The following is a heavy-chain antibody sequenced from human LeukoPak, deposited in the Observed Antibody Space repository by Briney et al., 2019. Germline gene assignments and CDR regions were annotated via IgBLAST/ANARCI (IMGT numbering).Heavy chain of an antibody. CDR3: ARDRTYSDPSTTYFYGMDV. V-gene: IGHV4-59*01. Sequence: SETLSLTCSVSGGTIRSCYWSWIRQPPGKGLEWIVYISYSGSTKYNPSLESRVTISVDTSKSPFYLKLRSVTAADTAVYYCARDRTYSDPSTTYFYGMDVWGHGTKVTVSS. CDR1: GGTIRSCY. CDR2: ISYSGST. J-gene: IGHJ6*02. D-gene: IGHD1-26*01.